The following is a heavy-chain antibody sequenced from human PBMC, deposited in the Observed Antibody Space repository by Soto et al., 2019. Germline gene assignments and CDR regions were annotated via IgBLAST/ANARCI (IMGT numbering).Heavy chain of an antibody. J-gene: IGHJ4*02. Sequence: PWRSLRLSCAASGFTFSSFSMNRVSQAPGKGLEWVSSISSSSSYIYYADSVKGRFTISRDNAKNSLYLQMNSLRAEDTAVYYCATDWYCSGGSCYPFDYWGQGTLVTVSS. CDR3: ATDWYCSGGSCYPFDY. V-gene: IGHV3-21*01. CDR2: ISSSSSYI. D-gene: IGHD2-15*01. CDR1: GFTFSSFS.